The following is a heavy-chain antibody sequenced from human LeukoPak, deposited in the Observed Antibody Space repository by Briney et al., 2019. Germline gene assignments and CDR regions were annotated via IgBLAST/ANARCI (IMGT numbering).Heavy chain of an antibody. V-gene: IGHV3-21*01. Sequence: PGGSLRLSCAASGFTFSSYAMNWVRQAPGKGLEWVSSISSSSSYIYYADSVKGRFTISRDNAKNSLYLQMNSLRAEDTAVYYCAREKYSSSSGDFDYWGQGTLVTVSS. CDR2: ISSSSSYI. CDR1: GFTFSSYA. J-gene: IGHJ4*02. CDR3: AREKYSSSSGDFDY. D-gene: IGHD6-6*01.